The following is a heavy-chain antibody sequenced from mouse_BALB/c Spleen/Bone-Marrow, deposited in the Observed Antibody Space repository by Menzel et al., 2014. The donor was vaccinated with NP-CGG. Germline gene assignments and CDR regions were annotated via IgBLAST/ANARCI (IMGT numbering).Heavy chain of an antibody. J-gene: IGHJ2*01. CDR3: AYGSSYDYFDY. Sequence: VQLKQSGAELVKPGASVKLSCTASGFNIKDTYMHWVKQRPEQGLEWIGRIDPANGNTKYDPKFQGKATITADKSSNTAYLQLSSLTSEDTAVYYCAYGSSYDYFDYWGQGTTLTVSS. D-gene: IGHD1-1*01. V-gene: IGHV14-3*02. CDR1: GFNIKDTY. CDR2: IDPANGNT.